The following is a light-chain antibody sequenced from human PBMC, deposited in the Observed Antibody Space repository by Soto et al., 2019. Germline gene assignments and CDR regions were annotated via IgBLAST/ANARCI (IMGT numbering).Light chain of an antibody. V-gene: IGKV1-8*01. Sequence: AIRMTQSPSSFSASTGDRVTITCRATQDITNYLAWYQQKPGKAPKLLIYRASVLESGVPSRFIGGGSGTNFSLIISYLQSEDFATYYCQQYNSFPQTFGQGTKVDIK. CDR1: QDITNY. J-gene: IGKJ2*01. CDR2: RAS. CDR3: QQYNSFPQT.